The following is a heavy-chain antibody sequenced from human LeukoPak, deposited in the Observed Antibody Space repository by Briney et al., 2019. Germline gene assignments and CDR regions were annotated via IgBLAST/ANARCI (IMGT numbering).Heavy chain of an antibody. J-gene: IGHJ6*03. D-gene: IGHD4-17*01. CDR3: ARADYGDYPYYYYYMDV. CDR2: TYYRSKWYN. Sequence: SQTLSLTFAISGDSLSSNSAAWNWLRHSPSRGLEWLGWTYYRSKWYNDYAVSVKSRITINPDTSKNQFSLQLNSVTPEDTAVYYCARADYGDYPYYYYYMDVWGKGTTVTVSS. V-gene: IGHV6-1*01. CDR1: GDSLSSNSAA.